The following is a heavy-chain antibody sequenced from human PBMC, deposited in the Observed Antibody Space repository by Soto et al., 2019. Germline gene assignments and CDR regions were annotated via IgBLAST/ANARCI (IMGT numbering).Heavy chain of an antibody. CDR2: LRSIPDGGTA. J-gene: IGHJ4*02. CDR3: TTDPLMVRGRSLHVEY. V-gene: IGHV3-15*01. CDR1: GFTFNNAW. Sequence: EVQLVESGGGLVKPGGSLRLSCAASGFTFNNAWMTWVRQAPGKGLEWVGRLRSIPDGGTADYAAPVKGRFTISRDDSKNTLYLQMNSLKTEDTAVYYCTTDPLMVRGRSLHVEYWGQGTLVTVSS. D-gene: IGHD3-10*01.